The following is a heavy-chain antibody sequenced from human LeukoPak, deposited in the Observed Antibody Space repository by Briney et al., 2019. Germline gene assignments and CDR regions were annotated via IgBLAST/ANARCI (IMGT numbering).Heavy chain of an antibody. CDR3: ARDHTNYDFWSGYYTWHWFDP. J-gene: IGHJ5*02. V-gene: IGHV4-59*01. CDR1: GGSISSYY. CDR2: IYYSGST. Sequence: SETLSLTCAAYGGSISSYYWSWIRQPPGKGLEWIGYIYYSGSTNYNPSLKSRVTISVDTSKNQFSLKLSSVTAADTAVYYCARDHTNYDFWSGYYTWHWFDPWGQGTLVTVSS. D-gene: IGHD3-3*01.